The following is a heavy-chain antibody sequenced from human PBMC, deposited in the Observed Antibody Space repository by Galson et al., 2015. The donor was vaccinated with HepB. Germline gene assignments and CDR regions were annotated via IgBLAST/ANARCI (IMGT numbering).Heavy chain of an antibody. CDR1: GFTFSSYS. CDR2: ISSSSSYI. J-gene: IGHJ4*02. V-gene: IGHV3-21*01. D-gene: IGHD3-10*01. Sequence: SLRLSCAASGFTFSSYSTNWVRQAPGKGLEWVSSISSSSSYIYHADSVKGRFTISRDNAKNSLYLQMNSLRAEDTAVYYCARDRITMVRGVSFYYFDYWGQGTLVTVSS. CDR3: ARDRITMVRGVSFYYFDY.